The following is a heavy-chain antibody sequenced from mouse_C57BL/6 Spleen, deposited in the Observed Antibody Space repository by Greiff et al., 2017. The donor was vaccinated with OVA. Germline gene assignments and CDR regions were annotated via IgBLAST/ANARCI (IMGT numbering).Heavy chain of an antibody. CDR2: IWRGGST. V-gene: IGHV2-5*01. J-gene: IGHJ1*03. Sequence: VQLQQSGPGLVQPSQSLSITCTVSGFSLTSYGVHWVRQSPGKGLEWLGVIWRGGSTDYNAAFMSRLSITKDNSKSQVFFKMNSLQADDTAIYYCAKTPVTTVVAPPSWYFDVWGTGTTVTVSS. CDR3: AKTPVTTVVAPPSWYFDV. D-gene: IGHD1-1*01. CDR1: GFSLTSYG.